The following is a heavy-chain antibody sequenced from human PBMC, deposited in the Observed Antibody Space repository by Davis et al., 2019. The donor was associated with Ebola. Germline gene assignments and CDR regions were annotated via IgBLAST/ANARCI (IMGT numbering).Heavy chain of an antibody. D-gene: IGHD2-8*01. J-gene: IGHJ4*02. Sequence: PGGSLRLSCAASGFTFSNFAMSWVRQAPGGGLEWVDGISATGVDKKYADSVGARFSISRDDSKNTLYLQMDSLRAEDTAVFYCAEGGTNNFLGANWGQGTLVTVSS. CDR3: AEGGTNNFLGAN. V-gene: IGHV3-23*01. CDR1: GFTFSNFA. CDR2: ISATGVDK.